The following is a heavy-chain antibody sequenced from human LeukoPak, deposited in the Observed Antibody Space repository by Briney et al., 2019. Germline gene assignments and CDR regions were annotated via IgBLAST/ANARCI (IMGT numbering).Heavy chain of an antibody. CDR3: AKDYYLIDY. V-gene: IGHV3-23*01. D-gene: IGHD3-22*01. CDR1: GFTFSSFA. J-gene: IGHJ4*02. Sequence: GGSLRLSCAASGFTFSSFAMSWVRQAPGEGLGWVSVITGSGGSTFYADSVKGRFTISRDNSKNTLYLQMNSLRADDTAVYYCAKDYYLIDYWGQGTLVTVSS. CDR2: ITGSGGST.